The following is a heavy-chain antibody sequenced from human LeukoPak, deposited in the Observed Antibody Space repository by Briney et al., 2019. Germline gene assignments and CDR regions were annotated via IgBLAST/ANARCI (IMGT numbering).Heavy chain of an antibody. Sequence: GASVKVSCKASGYTFTTYGISWVRQAPGQGLEWMGWISGYNGNTNYAQKVQGRVTMTTDTSTSTAYMELRSLRSDDTAVYYCARTHCGVTSRSHDAFDFWGQGTMVTVSS. V-gene: IGHV1-18*01. CDR3: ARTHCGVTSRSHDAFDF. CDR2: ISGYNGNT. J-gene: IGHJ3*01. D-gene: IGHD2-2*01. CDR1: GYTFTTYG.